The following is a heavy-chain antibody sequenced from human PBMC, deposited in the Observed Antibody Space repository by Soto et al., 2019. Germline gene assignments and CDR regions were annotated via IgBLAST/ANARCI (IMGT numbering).Heavy chain of an antibody. D-gene: IGHD1-7*01. J-gene: IGHJ6*02. Sequence: SETLSLTCTVSGGSIYNGGYFWSWIRQSPGKGLEWIGEINHSGSTNYNPSLKSRVTISVDTSKNQFSLKLSSVTAADTAVYYCARGPLCITGTCYYGMDVWGQGTTVTVSS. CDR1: GGSIYNGGYF. V-gene: IGHV4-34*01. CDR2: INHSGST. CDR3: ARGPLCITGTCYYGMDV.